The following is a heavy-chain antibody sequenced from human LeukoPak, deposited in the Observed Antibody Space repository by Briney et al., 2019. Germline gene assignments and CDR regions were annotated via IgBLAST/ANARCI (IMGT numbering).Heavy chain of an antibody. CDR2: ISVRSNYI. Sequence: GGSLRLSCAASGYTFSSYSINWVRQAPGKGLEWVSSISVRSNYIYYADSVRGRFRISRDDARDSLYLQMNSLRAEDTAVYYCASLWSGYYSTFDYWGQGTLVTVSS. V-gene: IGHV3-21*01. CDR3: ASLWSGYYSTFDY. D-gene: IGHD3-3*01. J-gene: IGHJ4*02. CDR1: GYTFSSYS.